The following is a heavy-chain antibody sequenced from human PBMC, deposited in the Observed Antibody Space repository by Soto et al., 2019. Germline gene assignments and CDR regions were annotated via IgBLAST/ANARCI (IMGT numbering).Heavy chain of an antibody. CDR1: VFTFSSYA. V-gene: IGHV3-23*01. CDR3: ATAFPIYDSSGYYFDY. D-gene: IGHD3-22*01. Sequence: PWWSLRLSCSASVFTFSSYAMSWFRQAPGKGLEWVSAISGSGGSTYYADSVKGRFTISRDNSKNTLYLQMNSLRAEDTAVYFCATAFPIYDSSGYYFDYWGQGTLVTVSS. J-gene: IGHJ4*02. CDR2: ISGSGGST.